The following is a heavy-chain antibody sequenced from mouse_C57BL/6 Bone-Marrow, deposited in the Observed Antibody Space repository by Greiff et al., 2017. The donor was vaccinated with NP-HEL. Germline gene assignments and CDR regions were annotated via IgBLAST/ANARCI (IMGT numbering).Heavy chain of an antibody. CDR3: ARQGDYDYAMDY. D-gene: IGHD2-4*01. J-gene: IGHJ4*01. CDR1: GFTFSSYG. V-gene: IGHV5-6*01. Sequence: EVKLVESGGDLVKPGGSLKLSCAASGFTFSSYGMSLVRQTPDKRLEWVATISSGGSYTYYPDSVKGRFTISRDNAKNTLYLQMSSLKSEDTAMYYCARQGDYDYAMDYWGQGTSVTVSS. CDR2: ISSGGSYT.